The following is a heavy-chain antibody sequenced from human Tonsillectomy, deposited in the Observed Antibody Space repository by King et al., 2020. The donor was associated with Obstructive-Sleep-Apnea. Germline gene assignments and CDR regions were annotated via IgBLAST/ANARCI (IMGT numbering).Heavy chain of an antibody. J-gene: IGHJ6*02. V-gene: IGHV3-11*01. CDR2: ISGSGSTI. CDR3: ARDPLYSSSWYAALVGGMDV. Sequence: VQLVESGGGLVKPGGSLRLSCAASGFTFSDYYMSWIRQAPGKGLEWVSYISGSGSTIYYADSVKGRFTISRDNAKNSLYLQMNSLRAEDTAVYYCARDPLYSSSWYAALVGGMDVWGQGTTVTVSS. CDR1: GFTFSDYY. D-gene: IGHD6-13*01.